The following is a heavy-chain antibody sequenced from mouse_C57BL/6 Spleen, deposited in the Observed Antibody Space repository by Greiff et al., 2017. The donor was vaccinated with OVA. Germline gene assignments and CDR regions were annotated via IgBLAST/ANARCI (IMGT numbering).Heavy chain of an antibody. J-gene: IGHJ1*03. CDR1: GFSFNTYA. D-gene: IGHD2-1*01. V-gene: IGHV10-1*01. Sequence: EVQVVESGGGLVQPKGSLKLSCAASGFSFNTYAMNWVRQAPGKGLEWVARIRSKSNNYATYYADSVKDRFTISRDDSESMLYLQMNNLKTEDTAMYYCVRQWGNYDYFDVWGTGTTVTVSS. CDR2: IRSKSNNYAT. CDR3: VRQWGNYDYFDV.